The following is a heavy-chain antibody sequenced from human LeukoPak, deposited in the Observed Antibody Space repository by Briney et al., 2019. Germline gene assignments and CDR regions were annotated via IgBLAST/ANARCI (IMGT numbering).Heavy chain of an antibody. J-gene: IGHJ4*02. CDR3: ARGHYTYSSSWYLADY. CDR2: IIPIFGTA. Sequence: GASVTVSCKASGGTFSSYAISWVRQAPGQGLEWMGGIIPIFGTANYAQKFQGRVTITTDESTNTAYMELSSLRSEDTAVYYCARGHYTYSSSWYLADYWGQGTLVTVSS. CDR1: GGTFSSYA. V-gene: IGHV1-69*05. D-gene: IGHD6-13*01.